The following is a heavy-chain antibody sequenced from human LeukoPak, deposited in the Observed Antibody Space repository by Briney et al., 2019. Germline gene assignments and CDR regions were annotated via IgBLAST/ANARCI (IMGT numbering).Heavy chain of an antibody. Sequence: GASVKVSCKASGYTFTSYAMNWVRQAPGQGLEWMGWINTNTGNPTYAQGFTGRFVFSLDTSVSTAYLQISSLKAEDTAVYYCARDFPMYVGSGSPRGYWGQGTLVTVSS. CDR1: GYTFTSYA. J-gene: IGHJ4*02. V-gene: IGHV7-4-1*02. D-gene: IGHD3-10*01. CDR2: INTNTGNP. CDR3: ARDFPMYVGSGSPRGY.